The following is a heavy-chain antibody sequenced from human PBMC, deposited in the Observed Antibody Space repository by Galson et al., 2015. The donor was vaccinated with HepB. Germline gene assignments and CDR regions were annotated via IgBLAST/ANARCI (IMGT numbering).Heavy chain of an antibody. J-gene: IGHJ5*01. CDR3: AKGYGLFDS. V-gene: IGHV3-23*01. D-gene: IGHD5-18*01. CDR2: ISGNGDST. CDR1: GFAFDTHA. Sequence: SLRLSCAAPGFAFDTHAMSWVRQAPGRGLEWISGISGNGDSTFYADSAKGRFTVSRDNSNNMLYLQMNSLRAEDAGLYFCAKGYGLFDSWGQGILVTVSS.